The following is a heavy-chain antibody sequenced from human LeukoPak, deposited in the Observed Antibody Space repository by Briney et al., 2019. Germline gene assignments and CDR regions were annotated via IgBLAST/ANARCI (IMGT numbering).Heavy chain of an antibody. CDR2: ISYDGSNK. Sequence: GGSLRLSCAASGFTFSSYGMHWVRQAPGKGLEWVAVISYDGSNKYYADSVKGRFTISRDNSKNTLYLQMNSLRAEDTAVYYCARANSDLYYYDSSGYYYSSWFDPWGQGTLVTVSS. CDR1: GFTFSSYG. D-gene: IGHD3-22*01. V-gene: IGHV3-30*03. J-gene: IGHJ5*02. CDR3: ARANSDLYYYDSSGYYYSSWFDP.